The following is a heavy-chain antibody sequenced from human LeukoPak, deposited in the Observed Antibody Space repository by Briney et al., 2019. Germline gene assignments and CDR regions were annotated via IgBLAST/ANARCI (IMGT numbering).Heavy chain of an antibody. V-gene: IGHV1-18*01. D-gene: IGHD3-10*01. CDR2: ISANNGNT. CDR1: GGTFSSYA. Sequence: GASVKVSCKASGGTFSSYAISWVRQAPGQGLEWMGWISANNGNTNYAQKLQGRVTMTTDTSTSTAYMELRSLRSDDTAVYYCARSPRGGPFDYWGQGTLVTVSS. J-gene: IGHJ4*02. CDR3: ARSPRGGPFDY.